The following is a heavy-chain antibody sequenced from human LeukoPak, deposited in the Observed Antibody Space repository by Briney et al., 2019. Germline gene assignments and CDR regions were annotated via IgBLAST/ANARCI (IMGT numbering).Heavy chain of an antibody. CDR2: THHSGAT. V-gene: IGHV4-59*01. CDR1: GVSITSNY. Sequence: NPSETLSLTCSVSGVSITSNYWSWIRQPPGKGLEWLGYTHHSGATSYNPSLKSRSTMSLDTSHNQFSLKLSSVTAADTAVYYCARSSGLSYGDFDYWGQGNLVTVSP. CDR3: ARSSGLSYGDFDY. D-gene: IGHD5-18*01. J-gene: IGHJ4*02.